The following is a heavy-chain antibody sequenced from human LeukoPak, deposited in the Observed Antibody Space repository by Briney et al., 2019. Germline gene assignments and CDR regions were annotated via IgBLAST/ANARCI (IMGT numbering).Heavy chain of an antibody. V-gene: IGHV3-23*01. CDR3: ARGRRLWFGELFIDY. Sequence: GGSLRLSCAASGFTFSSYAMSWVRQAPGKGLEWVSAISGSGGSTYYADSVKGRFTISRDNSKNTLYLQMNSLRAEDTAVYYCARGRRLWFGELFIDYWGQGTLVTVSS. CDR2: ISGSGGST. J-gene: IGHJ4*02. D-gene: IGHD3-10*01. CDR1: GFTFSSYA.